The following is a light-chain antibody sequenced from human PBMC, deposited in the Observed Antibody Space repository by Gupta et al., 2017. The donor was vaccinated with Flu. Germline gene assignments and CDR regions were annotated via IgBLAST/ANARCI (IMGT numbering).Light chain of an antibody. V-gene: IGLV1-51*01. J-gene: IGLJ3*02. Sequence: QSVLTQPLSVSAAPAQQATISCSGTTSNIGNHYVSWYQQFPGAAPKLLFYDNNNRPSGTPDRFSGSKSGTSATLGITGLQTGDEADYYCGTWYTSLSVWVFGGGTKLTVL. CDR1: TSNIGNHY. CDR3: GTWYTSLSVWV. CDR2: DNN.